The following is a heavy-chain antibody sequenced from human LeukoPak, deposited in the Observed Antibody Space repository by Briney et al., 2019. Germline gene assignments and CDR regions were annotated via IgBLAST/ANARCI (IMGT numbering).Heavy chain of an antibody. CDR1: GFAFSTFA. D-gene: IGHD3-22*01. J-gene: IGHJ5*02. CDR3: AKERGNYYNTPRFDP. CDR2: ISAGGGST. V-gene: IGHV3-23*01. Sequence: GGSLRLSCAASGFAFSTFAMSWVRQAPGTGLEWVSGISAGGGSTEYADSVKGRFTISRDNSKNTLYLEMNSLRAEDTATYYCAKERGNYYNTPRFDPWGQGTLVTVSS.